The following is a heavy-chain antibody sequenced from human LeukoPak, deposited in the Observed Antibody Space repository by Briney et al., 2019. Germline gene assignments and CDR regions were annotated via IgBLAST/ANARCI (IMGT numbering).Heavy chain of an antibody. D-gene: IGHD2-15*01. CDR2: IYNSGNA. CDR3: ARGGGYCSGGSCYGIHY. J-gene: IGHJ4*02. CDR1: GGSISSYY. V-gene: IGHV4-59*01. Sequence: SETLSLTCTVSGGSISSYYWSWIRQPPGKGLEWIGYIYNSGNAKYNPSLKSRVTISVDTSKNQFSLKLSSVTAADTAVYYCARGGGYCSGGSCYGIHYWGQGTLVTVSS.